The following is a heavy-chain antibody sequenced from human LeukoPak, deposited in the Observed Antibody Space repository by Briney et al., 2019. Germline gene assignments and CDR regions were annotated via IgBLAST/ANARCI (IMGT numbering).Heavy chain of an antibody. CDR3: TARTRAASTDY. Sequence: GGSLRLSCEGSGFTFSDYWMSWVRQAPGEGLEWVGRIKSKTDGGTTDYAAPVKGRFTISRDDSKNTLYLQMNSLKTEDTAVYYCTARTRAASTDYWGQGTLITVSS. CDR2: IKSKTDGGTT. J-gene: IGHJ4*02. V-gene: IGHV3-15*01. D-gene: IGHD2-2*01. CDR1: GFTFSDYW.